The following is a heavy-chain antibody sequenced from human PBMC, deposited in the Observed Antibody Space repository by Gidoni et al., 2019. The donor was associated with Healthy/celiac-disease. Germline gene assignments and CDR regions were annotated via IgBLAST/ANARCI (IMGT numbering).Heavy chain of an antibody. CDR3: ARLVAVAEGYYYYGMDV. CDR2: IIPIVGTA. CDR1: GGTFSSSA. V-gene: IGHV1-69*01. J-gene: IGHJ6*02. D-gene: IGHD6-19*01. Sequence: QVQLVQSGAEVKKPGSSVQVSCKASGGTFSSSAISWVRQAPGQGLEWMGGIIPIVGTANYAQKFQGRVTITADESTSTAYMELSSLRSEDTAVYYCARLVAVAEGYYYYGMDVWGQGTTVTVSS.